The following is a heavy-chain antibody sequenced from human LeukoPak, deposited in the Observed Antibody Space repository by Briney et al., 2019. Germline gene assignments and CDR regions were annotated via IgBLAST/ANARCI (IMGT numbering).Heavy chain of an antibody. J-gene: IGHJ4*02. CDR3: ARGPDNGARVDYLDY. V-gene: IGHV3-7*01. Sequence: GGSLRLSCVASGFIFRNHWMSWVRQAPGRGLEWVAHIKQDGSEKHYVDSVEGRFTLSRDDAKNSLYLQMNSLRVDDSAVYYCARGPDNGARVDYLDYWGQGALVTVSS. CDR2: IKQDGSEK. CDR1: GFIFRNHW. D-gene: IGHD4-17*01.